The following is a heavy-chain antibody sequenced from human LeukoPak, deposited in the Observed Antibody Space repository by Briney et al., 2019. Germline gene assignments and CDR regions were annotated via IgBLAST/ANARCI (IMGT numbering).Heavy chain of an antibody. CDR1: GGTFSSYA. CDR3: ARSQQDNWFDP. V-gene: IGHV1-69*06. D-gene: IGHD6-13*01. CDR2: IIPIFGTA. Sequence: ASVKVSCKASGGTFSSYAISWVRQAPGQGREWMGGIIPIFGTANYAQKFQGRATITADKSTSTAYMELSSLRSEDTAVYYCARSQQDNWFDPWGQGTLVTVSS. J-gene: IGHJ5*02.